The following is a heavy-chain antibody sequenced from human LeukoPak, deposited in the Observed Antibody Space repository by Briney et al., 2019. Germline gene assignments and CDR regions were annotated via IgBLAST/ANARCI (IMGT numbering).Heavy chain of an antibody. J-gene: IGHJ4*02. Sequence: GGSLRLSCAASGFTVSSNYMNWVRQAPGKGLEWVSVISDSGGSTYYADSVKGRFTISRDNSKNTLYLQMNSLRAEDTAVYYCAKTYYDFWSGYYLDYWGQGTLVTVSS. CDR3: AKTYYDFWSGYYLDY. CDR2: ISDSGGST. D-gene: IGHD3-3*01. V-gene: IGHV3-23*01. CDR1: GFTVSSNY.